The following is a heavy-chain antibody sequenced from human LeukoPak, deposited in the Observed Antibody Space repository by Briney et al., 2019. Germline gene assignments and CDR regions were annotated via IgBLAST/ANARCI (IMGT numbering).Heavy chain of an antibody. D-gene: IGHD3-10*01. J-gene: IGHJ5*02. CDR2: IYYSGST. Sequence: PSETLSLTCTVSGGSISSGGYYWSWIRQHPGKGLEWIGYIYYSGSTYYNPSLKSRVTISVDTSKNQFSLKLSSVTAADTAVYYCARAPRYYGSGSYYALETTRFDPWGQGTLVTVSS. CDR3: ARAPRYYGSGSYYALETTRFDP. CDR1: GGSISSGGYY. V-gene: IGHV4-31*03.